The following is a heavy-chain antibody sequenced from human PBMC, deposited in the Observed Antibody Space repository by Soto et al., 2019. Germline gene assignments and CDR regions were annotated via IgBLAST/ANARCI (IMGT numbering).Heavy chain of an antibody. CDR3: ARLGGYYQALDS. CDR2: IYYTGTT. D-gene: IGHD3-22*01. J-gene: IGHJ4*02. Sequence: SDTLSLTCTFSCRSINPYYWSWILQPPGKGLEWIGYIYYTGTTNYYPSLKSRVTMSVDTSKNQFSLKLSSVTAADTAVYYCARLGGYYQALDSWGPGTLVTVS. V-gene: IGHV4-59*08. CDR1: CRSINPYY.